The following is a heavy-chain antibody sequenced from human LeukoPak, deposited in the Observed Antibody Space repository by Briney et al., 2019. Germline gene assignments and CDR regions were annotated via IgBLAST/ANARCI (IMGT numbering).Heavy chain of an antibody. J-gene: IGHJ4*02. CDR2: VYYTGST. CDR3: ASLDSGKFDY. D-gene: IGHD3-10*01. CDR1: GGSISSYH. V-gene: IGHV4-59*01. Sequence: SETLSLTCTASGGSISSYHWSWVRQPPGKGLEWIGYVYYTGSTKYSPSLKSRLTISLDTSMNQFSLKLSSVTAADTAVYYCASLDSGKFDYWGQGTLVTVSS.